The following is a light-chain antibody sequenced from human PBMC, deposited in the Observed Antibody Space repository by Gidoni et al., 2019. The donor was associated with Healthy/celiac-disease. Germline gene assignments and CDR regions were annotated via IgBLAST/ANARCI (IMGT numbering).Light chain of an antibody. Sequence: NFMLTQPHSVSESPGKTVTISCTRSSGSIASNYVQWYQQRPGSAPTTVIYEDNQRPSGVPDRFSVSIDSSSNSASLTISGLKTEDEADYYCQSYDSSNDVFGGGTKLTVL. CDR2: EDN. CDR1: SGSIASNY. CDR3: QSYDSSNDV. V-gene: IGLV6-57*03. J-gene: IGLJ3*02.